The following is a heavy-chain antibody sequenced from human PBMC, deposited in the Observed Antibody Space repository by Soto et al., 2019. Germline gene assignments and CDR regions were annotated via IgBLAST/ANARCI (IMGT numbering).Heavy chain of an antibody. J-gene: IGHJ4*02. V-gene: IGHV3-48*03. CDR1: GFTFSSYE. Sequence: GGSLRLSCAASGFTFSSYEMNWVRQAPGKGLEWVSYISSSGSTIYYADSVKGRFTVSRDNAKNSLYLQMNSLRAEDTAVYYCANSWYDFWSGYYKGYFDYWGQGTLVTVSS. CDR2: ISSSGSTI. CDR3: ANSWYDFWSGYYKGYFDY. D-gene: IGHD3-3*01.